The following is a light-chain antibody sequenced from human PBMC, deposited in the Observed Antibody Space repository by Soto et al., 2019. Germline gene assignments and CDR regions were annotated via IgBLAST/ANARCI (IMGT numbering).Light chain of an antibody. CDR2: DAS. CDR3: QQYDKLVT. V-gene: IGKV1-33*01. J-gene: IGKJ1*01. Sequence: DVQMTQSPSSLSASIGDRVTITCQASQDIRKYLNWYQQKPGKAPDLLIHDASKLEAGVPSRYSGGGAGTVFSFTISSLQPEDIATYYCQQYDKLVTFGRVTKV. CDR1: QDIRKY.